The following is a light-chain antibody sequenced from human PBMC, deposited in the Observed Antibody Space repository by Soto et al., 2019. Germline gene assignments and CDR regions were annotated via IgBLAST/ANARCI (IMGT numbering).Light chain of an antibody. CDR1: SSDVGSYNL. J-gene: IGLJ2*01. CDR3: CSYAGSSTSVV. CDR2: EGS. V-gene: IGLV2-23*01. Sequence: QSALTQPASVSGSPGQSITISCTGTSSDVGSYNLVSWYQQHPGKAPKLMIYEGSKRPSGVSNRFSGSKSGNTASLTISGLQAEAEDEYYYCSYAGSSTSVVFGGGTKLTVL.